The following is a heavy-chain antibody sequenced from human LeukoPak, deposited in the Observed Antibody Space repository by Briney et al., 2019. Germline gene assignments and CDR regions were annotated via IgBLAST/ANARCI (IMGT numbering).Heavy chain of an antibody. Sequence: SVKVSCKASGGTFSSYAISWVRQAPGQGLEWMGGIIPIFGTANYAQKFQGRVTITADKSTSTAYMELSSLRSGDTAVYYCARGQVRRELWSDFDYWGQGTLVTVSS. D-gene: IGHD5-18*01. CDR3: ARGQVRRELWSDFDY. CDR2: IIPIFGTA. CDR1: GGTFSSYA. V-gene: IGHV1-69*06. J-gene: IGHJ4*02.